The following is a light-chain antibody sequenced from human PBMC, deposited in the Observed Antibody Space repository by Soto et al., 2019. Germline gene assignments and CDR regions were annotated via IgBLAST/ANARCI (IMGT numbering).Light chain of an antibody. V-gene: IGLV3-21*04. CDR3: QVWDSSSDHLYV. CDR2: YDS. CDR1: NIGSKS. J-gene: IGLJ1*01. Sequence: SYELTQPPSVSVAPGKTARITCGGNNIGSKSVHWYQQKPGQAPVLVIYYDSDRPSGIPERFSGSNSGNTATLPISRVEAGDAADYYCQVWDSSSDHLYVFGTGTKLTVL.